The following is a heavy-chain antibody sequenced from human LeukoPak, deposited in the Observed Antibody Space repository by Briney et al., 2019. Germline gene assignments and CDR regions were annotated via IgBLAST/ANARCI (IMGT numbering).Heavy chain of an antibody. V-gene: IGHV3-21*06. J-gene: IGHJ4*02. CDR3: ARDSFGDYIDF. D-gene: IGHD3-10*01. Sequence: PGGSLRLSCAASGFTFSYFSMNWVRQAPGRGLEWVSGIGSGRNYINYADSVKGRLTISRDNAKSSLHLQMNSLRAEDTAVYYCARDSFGDYIDFWGLGTQVTVSS. CDR2: IGSGRNYI. CDR1: GFTFSYFS.